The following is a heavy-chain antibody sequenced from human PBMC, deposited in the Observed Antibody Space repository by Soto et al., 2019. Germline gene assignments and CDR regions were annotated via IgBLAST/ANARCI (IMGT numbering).Heavy chain of an antibody. CDR3: VADRSSTSCQCYYYGMDV. Sequence: SETLSLTCTVSGGSISSSSYYWGWIRQPPGKGLEWIGSIYYSGSTYYNPSLKSRVTISVDTSKNQFSLKLSSVTAADTAVYYCVADRSSTSCQCYYYGMDVWGQGTTVTVSS. CDR2: IYYSGST. D-gene: IGHD2-2*01. V-gene: IGHV4-39*01. CDR1: GGSISSSSYY. J-gene: IGHJ6*02.